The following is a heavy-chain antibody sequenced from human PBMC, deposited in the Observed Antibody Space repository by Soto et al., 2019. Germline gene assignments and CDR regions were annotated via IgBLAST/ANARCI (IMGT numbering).Heavy chain of an antibody. Sequence: ASVKVSCKASGYTFTRYGISWMRQAPGQGLEWMGWISAYNNNIHDAQKFQGRVTLTTDTSANTAYMGLRSLSSDDTAFYYCARDRSTRDTGPTGMDVWGQGTSVTVSS. CDR2: ISAYNNNI. V-gene: IGHV1-18*01. CDR3: ARDRSTRDTGPTGMDV. J-gene: IGHJ6*02. D-gene: IGHD1-1*01. CDR1: GYTFTRYG.